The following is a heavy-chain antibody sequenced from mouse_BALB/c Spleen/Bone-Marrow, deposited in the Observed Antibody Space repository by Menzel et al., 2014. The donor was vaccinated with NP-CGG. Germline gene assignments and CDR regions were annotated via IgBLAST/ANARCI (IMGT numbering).Heavy chain of an antibody. CDR1: GFTFSDYY. CDR2: ISDGGSYT. D-gene: IGHD1-1*01. CDR3: ARALYGSSYGFAY. J-gene: IGHJ3*01. V-gene: IGHV5-4*02. Sequence: VQLKESGGGLVKPGGSLKLSCAASGFTFSDYYMYWVRQTPEKRLEWVATISDGGSYTYYPDSVKGRFTISRDNAKNTLYLQMSSLKSEDTDMYYCARALYGSSYGFAYWGQGTLVTVSA.